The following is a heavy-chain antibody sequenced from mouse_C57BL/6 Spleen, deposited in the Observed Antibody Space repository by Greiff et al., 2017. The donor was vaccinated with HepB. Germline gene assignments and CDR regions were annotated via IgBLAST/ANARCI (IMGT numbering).Heavy chain of an antibody. CDR3: TRSGTVQVLLMDY. CDR2: IDPETGGT. CDR1: GYTFTDYE. J-gene: IGHJ4*01. V-gene: IGHV1-15*01. D-gene: IGHD3-3*01. Sequence: QVQLKESGAELVRPGASVTLSCKASGYTFTDYEMHWVKQTPVHGLEWIGAIDPETGGTAYNQKFKGKAILTADKSSSTAYMELRSLTSEDSAVYYCTRSGTVQVLLMDYWGQGTSVTVSS.